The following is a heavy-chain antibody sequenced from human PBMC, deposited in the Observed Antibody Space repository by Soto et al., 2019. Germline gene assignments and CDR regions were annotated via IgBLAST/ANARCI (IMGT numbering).Heavy chain of an antibody. CDR2: IWYDGSNK. Sequence: QVQLVESGGGVVQPGRSLRLSCAAAGFTFSRYGMHWVRQAPGKGLEWVAVIWYDGSNKYYEDSVKGRVSISRDNSKNTLYLQMNRLRAEDTAVYYCAREDYGSGSFDYWGQGTLVTVSS. CDR1: GFTFSRYG. V-gene: IGHV3-33*01. J-gene: IGHJ4*02. CDR3: AREDYGSGSFDY. D-gene: IGHD3-10*01.